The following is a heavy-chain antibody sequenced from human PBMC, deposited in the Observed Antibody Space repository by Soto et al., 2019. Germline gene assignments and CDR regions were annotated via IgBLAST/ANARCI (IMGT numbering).Heavy chain of an antibody. CDR1: GFSLSTSGVG. V-gene: IGHV2-5*02. D-gene: IGHD7-27*01. CDR2: IYWDDDK. CDR3: AHLIGEGTLGIVYFDY. J-gene: IGHJ4*02. Sequence: QITLKESGPTLVKPTQTLTLTCTFSGFSLSTSGVGVGWIRQPPGKALEWLALIYWDDDKRYSPSLKSRLTITXXTXKXXVVLTMTNMDPVDTATYYCAHLIGEGTLGIVYFDYWGQGTLVTVSS.